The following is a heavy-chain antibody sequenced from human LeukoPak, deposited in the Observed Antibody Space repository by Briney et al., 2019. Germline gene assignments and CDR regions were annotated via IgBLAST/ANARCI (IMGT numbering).Heavy chain of an antibody. J-gene: IGHJ4*02. D-gene: IGHD3-10*01. CDR3: AKDLEGFGELVSYY. CDR1: GFTFSSYE. Sequence: PGGSLRLPCAASGFTFSSYEMNWVRQAPGKGLEWVSYISSSGSTIYYADSVKGRFTISRDNSKNTLYLEMNSLRAEDTAVYYCAKDLEGFGELVSYYWGQGTLVTVSS. CDR2: ISSSGSTI. V-gene: IGHV3-48*03.